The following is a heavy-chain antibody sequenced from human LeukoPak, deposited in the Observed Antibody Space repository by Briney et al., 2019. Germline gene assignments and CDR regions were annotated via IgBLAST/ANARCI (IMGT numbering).Heavy chain of an antibody. CDR2: VSYSGST. Sequence: SETLSLTCTVSGGSISGQYWSWIRQPPGKGLEWIGFVSYSGSTNFNPSLNGRVTISLDTSKNQFSLRLNSVTAADTAVYYCARGGASSRYFDYWGQGTLVTVSS. D-gene: IGHD1-26*01. CDR3: ARGGASSRYFDY. CDR1: GGSISGQY. V-gene: IGHV4-59*11. J-gene: IGHJ4*02.